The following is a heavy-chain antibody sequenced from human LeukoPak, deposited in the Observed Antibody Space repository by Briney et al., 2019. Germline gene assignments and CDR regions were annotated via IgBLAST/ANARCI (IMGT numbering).Heavy chain of an antibody. Sequence: PSETLSLTCTVSGGSISSYYWSWIRQPPRKGVEWIGDIYYSGSTNYNPSLKSRVTISADTSKNQFSLKLSSVTAADTAVYYCARQVTMVRGVRNFDYWGQGTLVTVSS. CDR3: ARQVTMVRGVRNFDY. V-gene: IGHV4-59*08. J-gene: IGHJ4*02. CDR1: GGSISSYY. D-gene: IGHD3-10*01. CDR2: IYYSGST.